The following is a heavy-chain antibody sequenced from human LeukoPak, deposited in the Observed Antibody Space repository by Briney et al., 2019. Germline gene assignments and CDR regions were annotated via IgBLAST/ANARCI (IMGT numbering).Heavy chain of an antibody. CDR3: ARDYCSSTSCLFDY. CDR1: GYTFTSYY. V-gene: IGHV1-46*01. CDR2: INPSGGST. D-gene: IGHD2-2*01. Sequence: GASVTVSCTASGYTFTSYYMHWVRQAPGQGLEWMGIINPSGGSTSYAQKFQGRVTMTRDTSISTAYMELSRLRSDDTAVYYCARDYCSSTSCLFDYWGQGTLVTVSS. J-gene: IGHJ4*02.